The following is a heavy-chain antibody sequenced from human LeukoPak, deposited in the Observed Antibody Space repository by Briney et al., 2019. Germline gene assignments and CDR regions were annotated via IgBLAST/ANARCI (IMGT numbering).Heavy chain of an antibody. V-gene: IGHV5-51*01. Sequence: GESLQISCQGSGYSFTSYWIGWVRQMPGKGLEWMGIIYPGDSDTRYSPSFQGQVTISADKSVSTAYLQWSSLKASDTAMYYCARHPAWYSSGWAPDYWGQGTLVTVSS. D-gene: IGHD6-19*01. CDR1: GYSFTSYW. CDR2: IYPGDSDT. CDR3: ARHPAWYSSGWAPDY. J-gene: IGHJ4*02.